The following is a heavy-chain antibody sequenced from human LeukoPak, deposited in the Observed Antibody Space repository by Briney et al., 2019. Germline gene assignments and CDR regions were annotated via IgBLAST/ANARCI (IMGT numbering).Heavy chain of an antibody. CDR2: ISSSGDSL. J-gene: IGHJ6*02. D-gene: IGHD2/OR15-2a*01. CDR1: GFTFSDYY. CDR3: AREIVILPDYFYYGLDV. V-gene: IGHV3-11*01. Sequence: GGSLRLSCAASGFTFSDYYMTWIRQAPGKGLEWVSFISSSGDSLYYADSVRGRFTISRDNAKNSLFLQMDSLRAEDTAVYYCAREIVILPDYFYYGLDVWGQGTTVIVSS.